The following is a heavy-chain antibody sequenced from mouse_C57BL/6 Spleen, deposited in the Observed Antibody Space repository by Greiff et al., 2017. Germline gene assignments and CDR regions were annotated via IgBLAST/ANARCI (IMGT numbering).Heavy chain of an antibody. D-gene: IGHD2-4*01. CDR2: IDPNSGGT. Sequence: KQSCKASGYTFTSYWMHWVKQRPGRGLEWIGRIDPNSGGTKYNEKFKSKATLTVDKPSSTAYMQLSSLTSEDSAVYYCARRIYYDYDGFAYWGQGTLVTVSA. CDR1: GYTFTSYW. V-gene: IGHV1-72*01. CDR3: ARRIYYDYDGFAY. J-gene: IGHJ3*01.